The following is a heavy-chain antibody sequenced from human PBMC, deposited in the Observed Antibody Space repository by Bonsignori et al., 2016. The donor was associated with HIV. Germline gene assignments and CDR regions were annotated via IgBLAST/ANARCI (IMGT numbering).Heavy chain of an antibody. V-gene: IGHV4-38-2*02. Sequence: QVQLQESGPGLVKPSETLSLTCAVSGYSISSGYYWGWIRQPPGMGLEWIGSIYHSGNTYYNPSLKSRVTISVDTSKNQFSLKLSSVTAADTAVYYCAREGRYSSGFYYYYMDVWGQGTTVTVSS. D-gene: IGHD6-19*01. CDR2: IYHSGNT. CDR1: GYSISSGYY. CDR3: AREGRYSSGFYYYYMDV. J-gene: IGHJ6*02.